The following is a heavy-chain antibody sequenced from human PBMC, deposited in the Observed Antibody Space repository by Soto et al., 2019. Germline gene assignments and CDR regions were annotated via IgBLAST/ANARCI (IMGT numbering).Heavy chain of an antibody. V-gene: IGHV1-3*01. CDR1: GYTFTAYG. J-gene: IGHJ4*02. CDR3: AREGAVAGCYYLHY. D-gene: IGHD6-19*01. Sequence: AASVKVSCKTSGYTFTAYGIHWVRQAPGQRLEWMGWINAGNGNTRYSQNLQGRVTITRDPSTSTTYIDLNSLTSEDTAFYYCAREGAVAGCYYLHYWGQGTLVTISS. CDR2: INAGNGNT.